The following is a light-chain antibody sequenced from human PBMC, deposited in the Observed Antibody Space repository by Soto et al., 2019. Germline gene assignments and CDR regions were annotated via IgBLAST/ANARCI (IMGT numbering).Light chain of an antibody. CDR2: DVS. V-gene: IGLV2-14*01. J-gene: IGLJ1*01. Sequence: QSVLTQPASVSGSPGQSITISFPGNSSEVGGYDYVSWYQQHPGKAPKLMIYDVSNRPSGVSNRFSGSKSGNTASLTISGLQAEDEADYYCSSYISTSTLYVFGTGTKVTVL. CDR1: SSEVGGYDY. CDR3: SSYISTSTLYV.